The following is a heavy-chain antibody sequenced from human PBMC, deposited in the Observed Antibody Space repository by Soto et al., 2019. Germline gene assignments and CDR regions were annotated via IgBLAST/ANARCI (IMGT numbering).Heavy chain of an antibody. CDR3: TTPDYDILTGYPPLYGMDV. Sequence: PWGSLRLSCAASGFTFSNAWMSWVRQAPGKGLEWVGRIKSKTDGGTTDYAAPVKGRFTISRDDSKNTLYLQMNSLKTEDTAVYYCTTPDYDILTGYPPLYGMDVWGQGTTVTVSS. CDR1: GFTFSNAW. V-gene: IGHV3-15*01. J-gene: IGHJ6*02. CDR2: IKSKTDGGTT. D-gene: IGHD3-9*01.